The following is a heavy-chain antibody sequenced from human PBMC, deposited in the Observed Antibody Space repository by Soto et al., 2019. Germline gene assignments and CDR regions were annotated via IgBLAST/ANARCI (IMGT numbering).Heavy chain of an antibody. CDR1: GYTFTAFP. CDR3: ARGSKGVGRLFGF. D-gene: IGHD2-15*01. V-gene: IGHV1-3*04. J-gene: IGHJ4*02. CDR2: INTGTGNP. Sequence: ASVKVSCKASGYTFTAFPIHWLRQAPGQRLEWLGWINTGTGNPRYSKKFEDRVTISRDTSADTAYIELSSLRSEDTAVYYCARGSKGVGRLFGFWGQGSRVTVX.